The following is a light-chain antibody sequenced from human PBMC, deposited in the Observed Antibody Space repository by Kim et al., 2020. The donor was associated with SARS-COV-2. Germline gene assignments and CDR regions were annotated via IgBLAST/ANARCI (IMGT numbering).Light chain of an antibody. Sequence: EIVLTQSPGTLSLSPGESATLSCRASQRVSSNYLAWYRQTPGQSPRLLIYGASNRATGIPDRFSGSGSGTDFTLTIDRLEPEDFAVYYCQQYGISPWYIFGQGTKLEI. CDR1: QRVSSNY. V-gene: IGKV3-20*01. J-gene: IGKJ2*01. CDR3: QQYGISPWYI. CDR2: GAS.